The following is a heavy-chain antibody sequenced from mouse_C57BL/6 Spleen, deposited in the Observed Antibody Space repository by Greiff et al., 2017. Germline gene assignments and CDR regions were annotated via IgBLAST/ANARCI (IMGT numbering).Heavy chain of an antibody. V-gene: IGHV5-16*01. J-gene: IGHJ2*01. CDR3: ARAAYGNYGFDY. CDR2: INYDGSST. CDR1: GFTFSDYY. D-gene: IGHD2-1*01. Sequence: EVQLQQSEGGLVQPGSSMKLSCTASGFTFSDYYMAWVRQVPEKGLEWVANINYDGSSTYYLDSLKSRFIISRDNAKNILYLQMSSLKSEDTATYYCARAAYGNYGFDYWGQGTTLTVSS.